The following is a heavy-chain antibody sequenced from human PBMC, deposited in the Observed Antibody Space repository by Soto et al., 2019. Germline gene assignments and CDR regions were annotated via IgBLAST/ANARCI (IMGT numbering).Heavy chain of an antibody. CDR2: IYDSGST. D-gene: IGHD6-6*01. J-gene: IGHJ4*02. V-gene: IGHV4-59*01. Sequence: ASETLSLTCTVSGGSISSYYWSWIRQPPGKGLEWIGNIYDSGSTNYNPSLKSRVTISVDTSKNQFSLKLSSVTAADTAMYYCARESYSSSLDYWGQGTLVTVSS. CDR1: GGSISSYY. CDR3: ARESYSSSLDY.